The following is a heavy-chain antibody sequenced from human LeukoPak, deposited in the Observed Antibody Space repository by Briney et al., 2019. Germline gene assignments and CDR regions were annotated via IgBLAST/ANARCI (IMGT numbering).Heavy chain of an antibody. CDR2: ISYDGSNK. J-gene: IGHJ6*02. CDR3: AKDHQDIVVVPAATAYYYGMDV. CDR1: GFTFSSYG. D-gene: IGHD2-2*01. V-gene: IGHV3-30*18. Sequence: PGGSLRLSCAASGFTFSSYGMHWVRQAPGKGLEWVAVISYDGSNKYYADSVKGRFTISRDNSKNTLYLQMNSLRAEDTAVYYCAKDHQDIVVVPAATAYYYGMDVWGQGTTVTVSS.